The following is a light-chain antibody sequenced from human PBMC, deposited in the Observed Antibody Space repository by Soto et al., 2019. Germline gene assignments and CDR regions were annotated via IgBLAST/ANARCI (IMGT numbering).Light chain of an antibody. J-gene: IGKJ1*01. CDR3: QKYNSAPWT. CDR1: QGISNY. Sequence: DIQMTQSPSSLSASVRDRVTITCRASQGISNYLAWYQQKPGKIPKLLLYAASTLQSGVPSRFSGSGSGTDFTLTISSLQPEDVANYYCQKYNSAPWTLGQGTKVEIK. CDR2: AAS. V-gene: IGKV1-27*01.